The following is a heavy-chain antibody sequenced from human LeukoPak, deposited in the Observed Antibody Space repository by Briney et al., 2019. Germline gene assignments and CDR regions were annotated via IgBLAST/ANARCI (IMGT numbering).Heavy chain of an antibody. J-gene: IGHJ4*02. CDR3: AEDLSSGWSYFDY. CDR2: ISWNSGSI. CDR1: GFTFDDYA. Sequence: GGSLRLSCAASGFTFDDYAMHWVRQAPGKGLEWVSGISWNSGSIGYADSVKGRFTISRDNAKNSLYLQMNSLRAEDTALYYCAEDLSSGWSYFDYWGQGTLVTVSS. V-gene: IGHV3-9*01. D-gene: IGHD6-19*01.